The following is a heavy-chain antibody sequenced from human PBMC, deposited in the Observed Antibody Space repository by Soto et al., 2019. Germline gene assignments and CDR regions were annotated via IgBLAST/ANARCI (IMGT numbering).Heavy chain of an antibody. CDR3: ARDRGIAAAGS. V-gene: IGHV4-4*02. D-gene: IGHD6-13*01. CDR2: IYHSGTT. Sequence: SETLSLTCAVSGDSITSPNWWVWVRQAPGKGLEWIGEIYHSGTTNYNPSLKSRVTISVDKSENQFSLKLTSVTAADTAVYYCARDRGIAAAGSWGQGILVT. J-gene: IGHJ4*02. CDR1: GDSITSPNW.